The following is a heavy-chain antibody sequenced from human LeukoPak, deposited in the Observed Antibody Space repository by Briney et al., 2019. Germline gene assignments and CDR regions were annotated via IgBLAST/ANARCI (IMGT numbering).Heavy chain of an antibody. CDR1: GGSISSYY. Sequence: PSETLPLTCTVSGGSISSYYWSWIRQPPGKGLEWIGEINHSGSTNYNPSLKSRVTISVDTSKNQFSLKLSSVTAADTAVYYCARGGLGYCSGGSCYDWFDPWGQGTLVTVSS. CDR3: ARGGLGYCSGGSCYDWFDP. D-gene: IGHD2-15*01. J-gene: IGHJ5*02. V-gene: IGHV4-34*01. CDR2: INHSGST.